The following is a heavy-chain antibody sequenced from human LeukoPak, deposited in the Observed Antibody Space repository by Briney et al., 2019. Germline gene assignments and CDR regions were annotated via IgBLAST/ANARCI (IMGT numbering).Heavy chain of an antibody. CDR3: ARAPTYGSGSSFDY. Sequence: PGGSLRLSCVGSGFTFETYWMTWIRQAPGKGLEWVSYISSSDRTIYNAESVKGRFTISRDNAKNSLYLQMNSLRAEDTAVYYCARAPTYGSGSSFDYWGQGTLVTVSS. CDR2: ISSSDRTI. D-gene: IGHD3-10*01. V-gene: IGHV3-11*01. CDR1: GFTFETYW. J-gene: IGHJ4*02.